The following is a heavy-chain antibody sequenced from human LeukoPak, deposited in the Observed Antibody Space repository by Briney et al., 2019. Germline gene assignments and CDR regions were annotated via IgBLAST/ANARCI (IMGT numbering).Heavy chain of an antibody. J-gene: IGHJ4*02. CDR1: GGSISSSSYY. CDR2: VYYSGST. V-gene: IGHV4-39*01. D-gene: IGHD6-13*01. Sequence: SETLSLTCTVSGGSISSSSYYWGWIRQPPGKGLEWIGSVYYSGSTYYNPSLKSRVTISVDTSKNQFSLKLSSVTAADTAVYYCARQGAAAAAEYYFDYWGQGTLVTVSS. CDR3: ARQGAAAAAEYYFDY.